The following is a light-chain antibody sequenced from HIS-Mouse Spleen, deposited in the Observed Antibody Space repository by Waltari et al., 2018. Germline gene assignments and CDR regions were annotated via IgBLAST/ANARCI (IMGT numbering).Light chain of an antibody. Sequence: QSALTQPASVSGSPGQSITISCTGTSSDVGGYNYVSWYQQPPGKAPKLRIYEVSNRPPGCSNCFSGAKSGNTASLTISGLQAEDEADYYCSSYTSSSTSVVFGGWTKLTVL. V-gene: IGLV2-14*01. J-gene: IGLJ2*01. CDR3: SSYTSSSTSVV. CDR1: SSDVGGYNY. CDR2: EVS.